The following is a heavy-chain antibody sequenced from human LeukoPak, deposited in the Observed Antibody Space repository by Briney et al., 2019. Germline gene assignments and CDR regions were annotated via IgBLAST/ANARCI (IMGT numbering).Heavy chain of an antibody. CDR3: ARVGRVGSGSYYIFDY. Sequence: PSETLSLTCTVSGGSISSYYWSWIRQPPGKGLEWIGYIYYSGSTNYNPCLKSRVTISVDTSKNQFSLKLSSVTAADTAVYYCARVGRVGSGSYYIFDYWGQGTLVTVSS. D-gene: IGHD1-26*01. V-gene: IGHV4-59*01. CDR1: GGSISSYY. J-gene: IGHJ4*02. CDR2: IYYSGST.